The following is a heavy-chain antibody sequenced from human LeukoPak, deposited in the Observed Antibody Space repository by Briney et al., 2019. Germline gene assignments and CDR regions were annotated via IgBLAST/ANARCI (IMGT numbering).Heavy chain of an antibody. Sequence: ASVKVSCKASGYTFTGYYMHWVRQAPGQGLEWMGWINPNSGGTNYAQKFQGRVTMTRDTSISTAYMELSRLRSDDTAVYYCARVGLYGGDCYYFDYWGQGTLVTVSS. J-gene: IGHJ4*02. V-gene: IGHV1-2*02. CDR1: GYTFTGYY. CDR2: INPNSGGT. CDR3: ARVGLYGGDCYYFDY. D-gene: IGHD2-21*02.